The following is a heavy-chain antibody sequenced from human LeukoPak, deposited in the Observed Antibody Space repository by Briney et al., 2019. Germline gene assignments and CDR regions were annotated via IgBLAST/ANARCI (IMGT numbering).Heavy chain of an antibody. CDR1: GLSFSSYT. Sequence: GGSLRLSCAASGLSFSSYTMNWVRQAPGKGLEWVSSISASSSYKLYVDSVKGRFTVSRDNAKNSPYLQMNSLRAEDTAVYYCAREAYDSSGFRFDPWGQGTLVTVSS. D-gene: IGHD3-22*01. J-gene: IGHJ5*02. V-gene: IGHV3-21*06. CDR2: ISASSSYK. CDR3: AREAYDSSGFRFDP.